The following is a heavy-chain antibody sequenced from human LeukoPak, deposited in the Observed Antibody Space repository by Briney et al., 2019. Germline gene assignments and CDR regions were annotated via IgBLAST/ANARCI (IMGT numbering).Heavy chain of an antibody. D-gene: IGHD5-12*01. CDR3: ASDNSGNPPYDP. J-gene: IGHJ5*02. Sequence: GASVNVACKPSGYTFTVYFMHWVRQAHEQGLEWMGWINPNSGSTSYAQKFQGRVHVTRDTSTSTAYMELSSLRSEDTAVYYCASDNSGNPPYDPWGQGTLVTVSS. CDR2: INPNSGST. V-gene: IGHV1-2*02. CDR1: GYTFTVYF.